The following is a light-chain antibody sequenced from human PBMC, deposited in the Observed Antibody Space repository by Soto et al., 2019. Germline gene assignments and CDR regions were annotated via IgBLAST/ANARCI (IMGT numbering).Light chain of an antibody. V-gene: IGKV3-15*01. CDR2: GAS. CDR1: QSISIH. CDR3: QQYDSWPSWT. Sequence: EIVMTQSPATLSVSPGERATLSCRASQSISIHLAWYQQQPGQGPRLLIYGASTRDTGTPARFSGSGSGTEFTLTISSLQSEDFAVYYCQQYDSWPSWTFGQGTKVENK. J-gene: IGKJ1*01.